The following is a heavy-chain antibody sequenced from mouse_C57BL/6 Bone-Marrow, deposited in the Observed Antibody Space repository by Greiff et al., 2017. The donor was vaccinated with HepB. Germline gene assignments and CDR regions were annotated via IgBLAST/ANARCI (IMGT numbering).Heavy chain of an antibody. CDR3: AKDTMVTTGFDY. J-gene: IGHJ2*01. CDR1: GYSITSDY. D-gene: IGHD2-2*01. CDR2: ISYSGST. Sequence: DVKLVESGPGLAKPSQTLSLTCSVTGYSITSDYWNWIRKFPGNKLEYMGYISYSGSTYYNPSLKSRISITRETSKDKYYLQLNSVTTEDTATDYCAKDTMVTTGFDYWGQGTTLTVSS. V-gene: IGHV3-8*01.